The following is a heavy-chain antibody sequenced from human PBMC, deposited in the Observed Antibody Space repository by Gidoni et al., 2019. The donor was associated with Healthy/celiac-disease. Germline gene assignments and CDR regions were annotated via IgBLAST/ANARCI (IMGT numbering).Heavy chain of an antibody. D-gene: IGHD4-17*01. V-gene: IGHV3-21*01. J-gene: IGHJ3*02. CDR3: ARAGLRDAFDI. CDR2: ISSSSSYI. CDR1: GCTFSSDS. Sequence: EVQLVESGGGLVKPGGSLRLSCAASGCTFSSDSMNWVRQAPGKGLEWVSSISSSSSYIYYADSVKGRFTISRDNAKNSLYLQMNSLRAEDTAVYYCARAGLRDAFDIWGQGTMVTVSS.